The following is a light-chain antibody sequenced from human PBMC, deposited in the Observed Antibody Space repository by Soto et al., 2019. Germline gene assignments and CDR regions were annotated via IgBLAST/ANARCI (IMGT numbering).Light chain of an antibody. J-gene: IGKJ1*01. CDR1: QTIGDW. Sequence: DIQMTQSPSTLPASVEDRVTITCRASQTIGDWLAWYQQKPGKVPKLLIYKASTLEGGVPSRFSGSGSGTEFTLSISSLQPDDFATYYCQQSHFYWTFGQGTKVEIK. V-gene: IGKV1-5*03. CDR2: KAS. CDR3: QQSHFYWT.